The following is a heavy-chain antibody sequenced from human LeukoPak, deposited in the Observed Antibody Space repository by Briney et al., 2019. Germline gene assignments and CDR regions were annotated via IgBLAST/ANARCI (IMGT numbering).Heavy chain of an antibody. V-gene: IGHV4-59*01. CDR2: IYYSGST. Sequence: PSETLSLTCTVSGGSICSYYWSWIRQPPGKGLVWIGNIYYSGSTNYNPSLKSRVTISVDTSKNQFSLKLSSVTAADTAVYYCARSPLYSYGFYYFDYWGQGTLVTVSS. D-gene: IGHD5-18*01. CDR3: ARSPLYSYGFYYFDY. J-gene: IGHJ4*02. CDR1: GGSICSYY.